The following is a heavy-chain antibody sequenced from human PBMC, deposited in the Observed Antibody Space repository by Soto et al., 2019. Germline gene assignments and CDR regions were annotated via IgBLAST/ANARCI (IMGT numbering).Heavy chain of an antibody. D-gene: IGHD6-6*01. J-gene: IGHJ6*02. CDR3: ARLGRSSSLRNFYGMDV. Sequence: RGESLKISCKGSGYSFTSYWIGWVRQMPGKGLEWMGIIYPGDSDTRYSPSFQGQVTISADKSISTAYLQWSSLKASDTAMYYCARLGRSSSLRNFYGMDVWGQGTTVTVSS. V-gene: IGHV5-51*01. CDR1: GYSFTSYW. CDR2: IYPGDSDT.